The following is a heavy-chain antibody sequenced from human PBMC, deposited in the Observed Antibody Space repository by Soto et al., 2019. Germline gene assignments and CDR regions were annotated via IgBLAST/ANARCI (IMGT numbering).Heavy chain of an antibody. Sequence: QVQLVESGGGVVQPGRSLTLSCAASGFTFSRFSMHLVRQAPGKGLAWVAVISYDGSNTHYAESVKGRFNISRDDSKNTVFLQMNNLRGEDSAVYYCARDHGMFLSYYYYSMDVWGQGTTVSVSS. CDR1: GFTFSRFS. J-gene: IGHJ6*02. CDR2: ISYDGSNT. V-gene: IGHV3-30-3*01. CDR3: ARDHGMFLSYYYYSMDV. D-gene: IGHD3-10*02.